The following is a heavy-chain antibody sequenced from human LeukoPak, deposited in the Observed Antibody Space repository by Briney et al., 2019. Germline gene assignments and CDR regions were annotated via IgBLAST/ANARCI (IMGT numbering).Heavy chain of an antibody. D-gene: IGHD3-16*02. CDR1: GGSISSYY. V-gene: IGHV4-4*07. CDR3: AREGVWGSYRY. J-gene: IGHJ4*02. CDR2: IYTSGST. Sequence: PSETLSLTCTVSGGSISSYYWSWIRQPAGKGLEWIGRIYTSGSTNYNPFLKSRVTMSVDTSNNQFSLKLSSVTAADTAVYYCAREGVWGSYRYWGQGTLVTVSS.